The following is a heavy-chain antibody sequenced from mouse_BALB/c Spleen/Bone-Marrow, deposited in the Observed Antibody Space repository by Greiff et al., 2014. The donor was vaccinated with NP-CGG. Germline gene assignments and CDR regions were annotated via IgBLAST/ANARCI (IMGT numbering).Heavy chain of an antibody. CDR2: INPSNGGT. D-gene: IGHD3-2*01. J-gene: IGHJ3*01. CDR1: GYTFTIYY. V-gene: IGHV1S81*02. Sequence: LVESGAELVKPGASVKLSCKASGYTFTIYYMFWVKQRPGQGLEWIGEINPSNGGTNFNEKFKSKATLTVDKSSSTAYMQLSSLTSEDSAVYYCTRNGPDSSGYPAWFAYWGQGTLVTVSA. CDR3: TRNGPDSSGYPAWFAY.